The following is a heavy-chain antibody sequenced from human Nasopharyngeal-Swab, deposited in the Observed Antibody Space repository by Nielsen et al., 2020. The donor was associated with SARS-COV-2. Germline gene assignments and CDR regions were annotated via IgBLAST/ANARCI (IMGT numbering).Heavy chain of an antibody. Sequence: GESLKISCAASGFTFSSYAMHWVRQAPGKGLEWVAVISYDGSNKYYADSVKGRFTISRDNSKNTLYLQMNSLRAEDTAVYYRARGHNTYCGGDCYSLAPDYWGQGTLVTVSS. CDR3: ARGHNTYCGGDCYSLAPDY. CDR1: GFTFSSYA. J-gene: IGHJ4*02. D-gene: IGHD2-21*02. CDR2: ISYDGSNK. V-gene: IGHV3-30*04.